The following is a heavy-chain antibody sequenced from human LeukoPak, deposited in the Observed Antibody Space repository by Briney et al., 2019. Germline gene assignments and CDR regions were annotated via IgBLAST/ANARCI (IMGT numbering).Heavy chain of an antibody. CDR2: ISGSGDST. D-gene: IGHD6-13*01. CDR3: AKGHSSTWYGTDV. J-gene: IGHJ6*04. CDR1: GFTFSSYT. Sequence: GGSLRLSCAASGFTFSSYTMIWVRQAPGKGLEWVSAISGSGDSTSYADSVKGRFTISRDTSKNTLYLQMNSLRAEDTAVYYCAKGHSSTWYGTDVWGEGTTVTVSS. V-gene: IGHV3-23*01.